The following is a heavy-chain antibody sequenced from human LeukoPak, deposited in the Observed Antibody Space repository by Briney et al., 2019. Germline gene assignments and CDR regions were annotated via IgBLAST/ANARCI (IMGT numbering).Heavy chain of an antibody. CDR1: GFTFSSFG. CDR2: IRSDGSSK. D-gene: IGHD4-17*01. CDR3: AKWSGDYPSYYLDY. Sequence: GRSLRLSCAASGFTFSSFGLHWVRQAPGKGLEWVALIRSDGSSKNYADSVKGRFTISRDTSKSTVHLQMNNLRAEDTAVYYCAKWSGDYPSYYLDYWGQGTLVTVSS. V-gene: IGHV3-33*06. J-gene: IGHJ4*02.